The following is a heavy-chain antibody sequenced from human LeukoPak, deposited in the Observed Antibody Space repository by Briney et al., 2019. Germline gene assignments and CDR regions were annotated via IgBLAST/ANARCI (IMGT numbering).Heavy chain of an antibody. Sequence: GGSLRLSCTASGFTFRDYEVNWVRQAPVKGLEWISYISTGGTKHYADSVKGRFTISRDNGKNSLYLQMNSLRAEDTAVYYCACIGYSNYMGYWGQGTLVTVSS. CDR1: GFTFRDYE. J-gene: IGHJ4*02. CDR2: ISTGGTK. D-gene: IGHD2-2*03. V-gene: IGHV3-48*03. CDR3: ACIGYSNYMGY.